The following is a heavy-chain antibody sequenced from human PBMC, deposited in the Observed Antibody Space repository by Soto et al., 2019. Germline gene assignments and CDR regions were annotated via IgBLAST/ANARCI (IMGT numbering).Heavy chain of an antibody. CDR3: ARDCSGGSCHPDYGLDV. D-gene: IGHD2-15*01. V-gene: IGHV4-30-4*01. CDR1: GGSTSSGEYY. J-gene: IGHJ6*02. Sequence: QVQLKESGPGLVKPSQTLSLTCTVSGGSTSSGEYYWSWIRQPPGKGLEWIGYIYDSGSTYYNPSLKSRVTMSVDTSKNQFSLKLSSVPAADTAVYYCARDCSGGSCHPDYGLDVWGPGTTVTVSS. CDR2: IYDSGST.